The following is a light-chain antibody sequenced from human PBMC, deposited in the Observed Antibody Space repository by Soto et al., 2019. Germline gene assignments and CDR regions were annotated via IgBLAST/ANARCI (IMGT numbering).Light chain of an antibody. Sequence: QSALTQPPSASGSPGQSVTISCTGTSSDVGGYNFVSWYQQHPGKAPKLLIYEVSKRPSGVPDRFSGSKSDNTASLTVSGHQAEDEAYYYCSSFAGGNNLLFGGGTQLTVL. CDR3: SSFAGGNNLL. CDR1: SSDVGGYNF. V-gene: IGLV2-8*01. J-gene: IGLJ2*01. CDR2: EVS.